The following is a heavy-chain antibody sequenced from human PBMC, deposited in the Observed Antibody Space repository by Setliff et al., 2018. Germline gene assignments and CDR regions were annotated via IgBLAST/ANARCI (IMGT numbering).Heavy chain of an antibody. D-gene: IGHD6-13*01. Sequence: PGESLKISCKGSGYRFTTYWIAWVRQKPGKGLEWMGIVYPGDSDTRYSPSFQGHVTISADESIDTAYLQWSSLKAEDTAHYYCATGSLAIAGTGHWGQGTLVTVSS. CDR2: VYPGDSDT. V-gene: IGHV5-51*01. CDR1: GYRFTTYW. CDR3: ATGSLAIAGTGH. J-gene: IGHJ4*02.